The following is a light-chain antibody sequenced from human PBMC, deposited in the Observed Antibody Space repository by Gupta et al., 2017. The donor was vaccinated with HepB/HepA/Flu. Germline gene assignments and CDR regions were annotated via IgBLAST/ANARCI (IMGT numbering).Light chain of an antibody. Sequence: DIVMTQSPLSLSVAPGEPASISCRSSQSLLTGFGYYLGWYLQKPGQPPQLLIYLASNRASGVPDRISGSVSGTEFTLHISRVEAEDAGVYYCMQALQTVTFGQGTKLEIK. CDR2: LAS. V-gene: IGKV2-28*01. CDR3: MQALQTVT. CDR1: QSLLTGFGYY. J-gene: IGKJ2*01.